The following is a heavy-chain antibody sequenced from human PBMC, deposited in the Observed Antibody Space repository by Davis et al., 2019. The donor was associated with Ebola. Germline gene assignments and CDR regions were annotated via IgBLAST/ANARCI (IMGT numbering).Heavy chain of an antibody. J-gene: IGHJ4*02. V-gene: IGHV5-51*01. CDR2: IYPGDSDT. CDR3: ARPHGIFGNEYYFDY. CDR1: GYSFPNYW. D-gene: IGHD3-3*01. Sequence: GESLKISCKGSGYSFPNYWIGWVRQMPGKGLEWMGIIYPGDSDTRYSPSFQGQVTISADKSISTAYLQWSSLKASDTAMYYCARPHGIFGNEYYFDYWGQGTLVTVSS.